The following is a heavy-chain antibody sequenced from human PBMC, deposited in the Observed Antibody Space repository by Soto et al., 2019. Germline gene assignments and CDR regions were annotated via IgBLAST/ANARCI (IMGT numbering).Heavy chain of an antibody. V-gene: IGHV4-39*01. CDR3: ARHSLALRKNNWFDP. J-gene: IGHJ5*02. D-gene: IGHD3-3*02. CDR1: GDSIISSDFY. CDR2: IFYLGSS. Sequence: LETLSLTCTGSGDSIISSDFYWGWVRQPPGKGLEWIGSIFYLGSSYYNPSLKSRVTMSVDTSKNQFSLRLRSVTAADTALYFCARHSLALRKNNWFDPWGQGIMVTVSS.